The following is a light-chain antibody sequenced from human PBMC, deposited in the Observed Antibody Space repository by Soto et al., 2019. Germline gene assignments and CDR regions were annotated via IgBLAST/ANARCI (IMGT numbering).Light chain of an antibody. V-gene: IGKV1-5*03. CDR1: QSIRSW. CDR3: QQYNSYSVT. J-gene: IGKJ1*01. CDR2: KAS. Sequence: DLQMTQTPSTLSASVGDRFTITCRASQSIRSWLAWYQQKPGKAPKLLIYKASSLESGVPSRFSGSGSGTEFTLTISSLQPDDFATYYCQQYNSYSVTFGQGTKVDIK.